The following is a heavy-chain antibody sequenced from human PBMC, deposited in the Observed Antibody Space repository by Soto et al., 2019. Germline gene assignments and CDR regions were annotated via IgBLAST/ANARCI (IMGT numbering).Heavy chain of an antibody. CDR2: ISYTGST. D-gene: IGHD6-13*01. V-gene: IGHV4-39*07. Sequence: SETLSLTCSVSGGSISSGGDYWGWIRQPPGKGLEWIGSISYTGSTNYNPSLKSRVTMSVDTSKNQFSLKLSSVTAADTAVYYCARGAAAAGNYWGQGTLVTVSS. CDR1: GGSISSGGDY. J-gene: IGHJ4*02. CDR3: ARGAAAAGNY.